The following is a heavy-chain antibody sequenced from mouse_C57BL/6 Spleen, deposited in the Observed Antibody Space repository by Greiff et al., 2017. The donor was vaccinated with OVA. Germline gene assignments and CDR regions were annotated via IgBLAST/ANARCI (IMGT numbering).Heavy chain of an antibody. CDR2: IDPETGGT. CDR1: GYTFTDYE. Sequence: VQVVESGAELVRPGASVTLSCKASGYTFTDYEMHWVKQTPVHGLEWIGAIDPETGGTAYNQKFKGKAILTADKSSSTAYMELRSLTSEDSAVYYCTTVFAYWGQGTLVTVSA. V-gene: IGHV1-15*01. J-gene: IGHJ3*01. CDR3: TTVFAY.